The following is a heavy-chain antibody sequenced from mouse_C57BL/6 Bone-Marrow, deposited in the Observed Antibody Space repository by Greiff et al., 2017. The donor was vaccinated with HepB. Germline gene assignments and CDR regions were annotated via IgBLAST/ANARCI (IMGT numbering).Heavy chain of an antibody. J-gene: IGHJ2*01. CDR2: IDPSDSYT. CDR3: ARFLTTVVATDY. V-gene: IGHV1-59*01. Sequence: VQLQQSGAELVRPGTSVKLSCKASGYTFTSYWMHWVKRRPGQGLEWIGVIDPSDSYTNYNQKFKGKATLTVDTSSSTAYMQLSSLTSEDSAVYYCARFLTTVVATDYWGQGTTLTVSS. CDR1: GYTFTSYW. D-gene: IGHD1-1*01.